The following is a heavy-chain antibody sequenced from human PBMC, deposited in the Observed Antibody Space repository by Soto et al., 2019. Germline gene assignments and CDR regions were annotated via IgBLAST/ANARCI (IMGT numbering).Heavy chain of an antibody. CDR2: ISAHNGNT. V-gene: IGHV1-18*01. CDR3: ARGRYGDY. J-gene: IGHJ4*02. D-gene: IGHD1-1*01. Sequence: QVHLVQSGAEVKKPGASVQVSCKGSGYAFTTYGITWVRQAPGQGLEWMGWISAHNGNTNYAQKLQGRVTVTRDTSTSTAYMELRSLRSDDTAVYYCARGRYGDYWGQGALVNVSS. CDR1: GYAFTTYG.